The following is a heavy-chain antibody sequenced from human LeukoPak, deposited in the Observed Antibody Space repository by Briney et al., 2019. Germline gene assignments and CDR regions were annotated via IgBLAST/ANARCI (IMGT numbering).Heavy chain of an antibody. CDR1: GGSFSGYY. Sequence: PSETLSFTCAVYGGSFSGYYRSWIRQPPGKGLEWIGEINHSGSTNYNPSLKSRVTISVDTSKNQFSLKLSSVTAADTAVYYCARFLGRDGYKKRYFDYWGQGTLVTVSS. CDR3: ARFLGRDGYKKRYFDY. J-gene: IGHJ4*02. V-gene: IGHV4-34*01. D-gene: IGHD5-24*01. CDR2: INHSGST.